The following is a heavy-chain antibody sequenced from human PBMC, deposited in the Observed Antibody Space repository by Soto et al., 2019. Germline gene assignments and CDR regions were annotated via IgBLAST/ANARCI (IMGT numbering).Heavy chain of an antibody. CDR1: GFTFSSYS. CDR2: ISSSSSTI. V-gene: IGHV3-48*02. D-gene: IGHD3-22*01. CDR3: ARQKDSSGYYYYYYGMDV. Sequence: EVQLVESGGGLVQPGGSLRLSCAASGFTFSSYSINWVRQAPGKGLEWVSYISSSSSTIYYADSVMGRFTISRDNAKNSLYLQMNSLRDEDTAVYYCARQKDSSGYYYYYYGMDVWGQGTTVTVSS. J-gene: IGHJ6*02.